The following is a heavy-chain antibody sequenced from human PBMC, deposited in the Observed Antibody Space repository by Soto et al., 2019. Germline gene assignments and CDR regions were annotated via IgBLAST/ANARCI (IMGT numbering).Heavy chain of an antibody. CDR2: ISYDGSNK. J-gene: IGHJ4*02. CDR1: GFTFSSYG. V-gene: IGHV3-30*03. D-gene: IGHD1-26*01. Sequence: QVQLVESGGGVVQPGRSLRLSCAASGFTFSSYGMHWVRQAPGKGLEWVAVISYDGSNKYYADSVKGRFTISRDNSKNTLYLQMNSLRAEDTAVYYCARSPYSVSYLAYFDYWCQGNLVTVSS. CDR3: ARSPYSVSYLAYFDY.